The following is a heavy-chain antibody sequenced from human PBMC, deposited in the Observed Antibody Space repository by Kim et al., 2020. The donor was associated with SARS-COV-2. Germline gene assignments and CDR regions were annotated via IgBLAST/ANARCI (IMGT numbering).Heavy chain of an antibody. CDR3: ARAIGVGARSAVDY. V-gene: IGHV1-18*01. J-gene: IGHJ4*02. Sequence: AQKLQGRVTMTTDTSTSTAYMELRSLRSDDTAVYYCARAIGVGARSAVDYWGQGTLVTVSS. D-gene: IGHD1-26*01.